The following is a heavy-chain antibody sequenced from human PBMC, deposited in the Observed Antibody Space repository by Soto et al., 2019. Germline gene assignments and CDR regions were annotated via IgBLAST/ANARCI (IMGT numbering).Heavy chain of an antibody. CDR1: GGTFSHYA. J-gene: IGHJ6*02. CDR3: ARVEAVAGLYNYHGLDV. Sequence: QVQLVQSGAEVKKPGSSVKGSCKVSGGTFSHYAIDWVRLAPGHGLEWMGGIVPIFGTTYYPQKFQGRATIIADDSTTTAELEMSSLRSEDTAIYYCARVEAVAGLYNYHGLDVWGQGTAGTGSS. D-gene: IGHD6-19*01. CDR2: IVPIFGTT. V-gene: IGHV1-69*12.